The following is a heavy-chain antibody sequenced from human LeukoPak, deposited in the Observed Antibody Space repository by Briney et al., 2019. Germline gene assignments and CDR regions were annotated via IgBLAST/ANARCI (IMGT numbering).Heavy chain of an antibody. CDR2: IYSGGST. V-gene: IGHV3-53*01. CDR1: GFTVSSNY. Sequence: GGSLRLSCAASGFTVSSNYMSWVRQAPGKGLEWVSVIYSGGSTYYADSVKGRFTISRDNAKNSLYLQMNSLRAEDTAVYYCARETKRGYSYGFPVPSFDPWGQGTLVTVSS. J-gene: IGHJ5*02. D-gene: IGHD5-18*01. CDR3: ARETKRGYSYGFPVPSFDP.